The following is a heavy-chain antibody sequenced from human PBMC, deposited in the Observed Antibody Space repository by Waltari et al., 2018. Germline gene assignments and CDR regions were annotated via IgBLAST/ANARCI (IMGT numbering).Heavy chain of an antibody. J-gene: IGHJ4*02. CDR1: GGSISSHY. CDR2: IYYSGST. CDR3: ARVPYYYDSSGYPDY. D-gene: IGHD3-22*01. V-gene: IGHV4-59*11. Sequence: QVQLQESGPGLVKPSETLSLTCTVSGGSISSHYWSWIRQPPGKGLEWIGYIYYSGSTNYNPSLKSRVTISVDTSKNQFSLKLSSVTAADTAVYYCARVPYYYDSSGYPDYLGQGTLVTVSS.